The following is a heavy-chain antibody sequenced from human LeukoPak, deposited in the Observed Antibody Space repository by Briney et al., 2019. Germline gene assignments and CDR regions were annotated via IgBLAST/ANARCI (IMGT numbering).Heavy chain of an antibody. Sequence: GGSLRLSCAASGFTFSYYDMHWVRQAPGKGLEWVAFIRYDGSNKYYTDSVKGRFTISRENSNNTVYLQMNSLRAEDTAVYYCAKDHLLYTSGWYPPDYWGQGTLVTVSS. CDR3: AKDHLLYTSGWYPPDY. CDR1: GFTFSYYD. CDR2: IRYDGSNK. J-gene: IGHJ4*02. D-gene: IGHD6-19*01. V-gene: IGHV3-30*02.